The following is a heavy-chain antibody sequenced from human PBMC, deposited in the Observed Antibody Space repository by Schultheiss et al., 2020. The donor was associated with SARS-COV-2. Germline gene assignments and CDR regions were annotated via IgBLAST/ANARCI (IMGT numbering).Heavy chain of an antibody. CDR2: TNSGGNT. Sequence: GESLKISCAASGFTFSDHYMSWIRQAPGEGLEWVSYTNSGGNTYYADSVKGRFTISRDNAKNSLYLQMRSLRAEDTAVYYCAKDLSPGIVATIVEYFDYWGQGTLVTVSS. J-gene: IGHJ4*02. V-gene: IGHV3-11*01. CDR1: GFTFSDHY. CDR3: AKDLSPGIVATIVEYFDY. D-gene: IGHD5-12*01.